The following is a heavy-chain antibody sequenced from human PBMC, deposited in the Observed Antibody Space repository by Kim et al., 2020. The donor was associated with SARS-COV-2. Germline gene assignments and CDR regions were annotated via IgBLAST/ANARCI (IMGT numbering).Heavy chain of an antibody. CDR3: ARALSSSTSCNPRFSTRCYYYGMDV. J-gene: IGHJ6*02. CDR2: ISAYNGNT. CDR1: GYTFTSYG. D-gene: IGHD2-2*01. Sequence: ASVKVSCKASGYTFTSYGISWVRQAPGQGLEWMGWISAYNGNTNYAQKLQGRVTMTTDTSTSTAYMELRSLRSDDTAVYYCARALSSSTSCNPRFSTRCYYYGMDVWGQGTTVTVSS. V-gene: IGHV1-18*01.